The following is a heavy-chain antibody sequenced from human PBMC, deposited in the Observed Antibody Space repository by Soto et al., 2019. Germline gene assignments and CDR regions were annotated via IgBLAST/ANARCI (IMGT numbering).Heavy chain of an antibody. D-gene: IGHD2-21*02. CDR1: GFTFSSYG. CDR2: ISYDGSNK. CDR3: AKTYCGGDCYPYYYGMDV. V-gene: IGHV3-30*18. J-gene: IGHJ6*02. Sequence: QVQLVESGGGVVQPGRSLRLSCAASGFTFSSYGMHWVRQAPGKGLEWVAVISYDGSNKYYADSVKGRFTISRDNSKNTLYLQMNSLRAEDKAVYYCAKTYCGGDCYPYYYGMDVWGQGTTVTVSS.